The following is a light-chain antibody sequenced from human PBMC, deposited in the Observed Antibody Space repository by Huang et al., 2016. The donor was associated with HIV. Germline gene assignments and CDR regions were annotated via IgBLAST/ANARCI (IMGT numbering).Light chain of an antibody. CDR3: QHSYVSLGYT. J-gene: IGKJ2*01. V-gene: IGKV1-39*01. Sequence: DIQMTQSPSSLSASVGVRVTLTCRTSQDIGSHLNWYQQRPGRAPKLLIYVSSTLQSGVPSRCSGGGSGTDFTLTISNLQPEDFATYYCQHSYVSLGYTFGQGTKLEI. CDR1: QDIGSH. CDR2: VSS.